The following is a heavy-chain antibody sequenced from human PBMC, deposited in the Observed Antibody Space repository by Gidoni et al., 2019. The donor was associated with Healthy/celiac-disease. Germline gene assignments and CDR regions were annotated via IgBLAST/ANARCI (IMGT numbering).Heavy chain of an antibody. CDR3: ARRWNWGGDCCYFDY. Sequence: QLQLQESGPGLVKPSETLSLPCTVSCGPISSSRYYWCWIRQPPGKGLELIGRIYYSGSTYDNPSLKSRVAIAVDTSKNQFSLKLSSVTATDTAVYYWARRWNWGGDCCYFDYWGQGTLVTVSS. J-gene: IGHJ4*02. V-gene: IGHV4-39*01. CDR1: CGPISSSRYY. CDR2: IYYSGST. D-gene: IGHD2-21*01.